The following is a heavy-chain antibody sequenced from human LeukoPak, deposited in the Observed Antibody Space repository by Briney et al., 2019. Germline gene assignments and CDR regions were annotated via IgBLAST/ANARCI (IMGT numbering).Heavy chain of an antibody. CDR3: ARDREFDP. CDR2: INHSGST. V-gene: IGHV4-34*01. CDR1: GGSFSGYY. Sequence: SETLSLTCAVYGGSFSGYYWSWIRQPPGKGLEWIGEINHSGSTNYNPSLKSRVTISVDTSKNQFSLKLSSVTAADTAVYYCARDREFDPWGQGTLVTVSS. D-gene: IGHD3-10*01. J-gene: IGHJ5*02.